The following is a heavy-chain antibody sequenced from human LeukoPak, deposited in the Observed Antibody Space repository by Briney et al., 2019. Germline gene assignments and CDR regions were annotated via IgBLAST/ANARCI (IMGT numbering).Heavy chain of an antibody. D-gene: IGHD6-13*01. J-gene: IGHJ3*02. CDR3: ARKIAAAGRGAFDI. V-gene: IGHV4-34*01. CDR2: INHSGST. Sequence: SETLSLTCTVSGFSISHGYYWSWIRQPPGKGLEWIGEINHSGSTNYNPSLKSRVTISVDTSKNQFSLKLSSVTAADTAVYYCARKIAAAGRGAFDIWGQGTMVTVSS. CDR1: GFSISHGYY.